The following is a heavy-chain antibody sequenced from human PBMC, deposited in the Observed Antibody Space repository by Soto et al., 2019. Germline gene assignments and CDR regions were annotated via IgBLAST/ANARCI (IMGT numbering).Heavy chain of an antibody. CDR1: GYTFTDYG. CDR2: ISGFNGNT. D-gene: IGHD2-2*02. J-gene: IGHJ4*02. V-gene: IGHV1-18*01. Sequence: QVQVVQSGAEVKKPGASVKVSCKASGYTFTDYGIGWVRQAPGQGLEWMGWISGFNGNTKYAQKFQGRVTMTTDTSTTTVHMELMSLRSDYTAVDYCARVGGFLYPSDGWGQGTLVSVSS. CDR3: ARVGGFLYPSDG.